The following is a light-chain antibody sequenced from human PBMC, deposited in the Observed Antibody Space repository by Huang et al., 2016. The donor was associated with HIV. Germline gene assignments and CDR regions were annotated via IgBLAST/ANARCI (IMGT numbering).Light chain of an antibody. CDR3: QQYNDWPPWYT. Sequence: IVMTQSPATLSVSPGVRVTLSCRASRSVGNNLAWYQQKVGQPPRLLIYGASTRATGIAARFSGSGSGTDFTLTISSLQSEDFAVYYCQQYNDWPPWYTFGQGTKLEIK. CDR2: GAS. V-gene: IGKV3-15*01. J-gene: IGKJ2*01. CDR1: RSVGNN.